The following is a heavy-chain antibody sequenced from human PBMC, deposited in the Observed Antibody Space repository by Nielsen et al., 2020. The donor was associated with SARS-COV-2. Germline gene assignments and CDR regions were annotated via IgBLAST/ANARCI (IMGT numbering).Heavy chain of an antibody. D-gene: IGHD1-26*01. CDR2: ISGYNGNT. V-gene: IGHV1-18*01. CDR3: VRDTKTGRKTVGLVFWYLDF. J-gene: IGHJ2*01. Sequence: ASVKVSCKASGGTFSSYAISWVRQAPGQGLEWMGWISGYNGNTDYAENLQGRVTLTTDTSTSTAYLEVRSLTSDDTAVYYCVRDTKTGRKTVGLVFWYLDFWGRGTLLTVSS. CDR1: GGTFSSYA.